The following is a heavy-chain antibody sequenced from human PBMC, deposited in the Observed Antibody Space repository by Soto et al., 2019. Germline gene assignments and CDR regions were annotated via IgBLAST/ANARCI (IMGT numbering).Heavy chain of an antibody. Sequence: QVQLVQSGAEVKKPGSSVKVSCKASGGTFSSYSISWVRQAPGQGLEWMGRIIPIRGIANYAQKFQGRVTVPADNSTSTPYREQSSLRSEDTAAYYCARGCSSTSCPRPGYWGQGTLVTVSS. D-gene: IGHD2-2*01. CDR3: ARGCSSTSCPRPGY. CDR1: GGTFSSYS. J-gene: IGHJ4*02. CDR2: IIPIRGIA. V-gene: IGHV1-69*02.